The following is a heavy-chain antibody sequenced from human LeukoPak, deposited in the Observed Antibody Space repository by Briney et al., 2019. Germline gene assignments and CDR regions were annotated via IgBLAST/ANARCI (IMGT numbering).Heavy chain of an antibody. Sequence: SETLSLTCTVSGGSISSSSYYWGWIRQPPGKGLEWIGSIYYSGSTYYNPSLKSRVTISVDTSKNQFSLKLSSVTAADTAVYYCARGLLGRYYDSSGYRAGWLGPVDYWGQGTLVTVSS. V-gene: IGHV4-39*07. J-gene: IGHJ4*02. D-gene: IGHD3-22*01. CDR1: GGSISSSSYY. CDR2: IYYSGST. CDR3: ARGLLGRYYDSSGYRAGWLGPVDY.